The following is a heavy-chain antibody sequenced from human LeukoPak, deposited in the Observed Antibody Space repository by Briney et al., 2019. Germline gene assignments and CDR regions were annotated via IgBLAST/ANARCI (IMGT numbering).Heavy chain of an antibody. V-gene: IGHV3-30*02. CDR2: IRYDGSDK. CDR3: AKDRSGMEYNFDF. Sequence: HPGGSLRLSCAAAGFTFSNYGMYWVRQAPGKGLEWVAFIRYDGSDKYYADSVKGRFTISRDNSKNTLFLEMDSLRPEDTGIYYCAKDRSGMEYNFDFWGQGALVTVSS. J-gene: IGHJ4*02. CDR1: GFTFSNYG. D-gene: IGHD1-1*01.